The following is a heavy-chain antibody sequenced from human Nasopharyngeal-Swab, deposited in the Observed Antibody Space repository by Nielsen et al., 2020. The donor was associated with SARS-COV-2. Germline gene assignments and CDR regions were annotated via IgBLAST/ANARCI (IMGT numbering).Heavy chain of an antibody. J-gene: IGHJ4*02. Sequence: GESLKISCAASGFTFSSYDMQWVRQATGKGLEWVSTIGTAGDTYYSGSVKGRFTISRGNAKNSLYLQMNSLRVEDTAVYYCARGASIPGTFDYWGQGTLVTVSS. CDR3: ARGASIPGTFDY. CDR2: IGTAGDT. V-gene: IGHV3-13*01. D-gene: IGHD1-26*01. CDR1: GFTFSSYD.